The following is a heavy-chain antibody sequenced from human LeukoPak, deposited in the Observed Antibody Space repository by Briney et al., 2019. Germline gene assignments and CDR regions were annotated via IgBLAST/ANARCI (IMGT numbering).Heavy chain of an antibody. V-gene: IGHV3-74*01. J-gene: IGHJ6*03. D-gene: IGHD3-22*01. CDR1: GFTFSSYW. CDR2: INSEGSST. CDR3: ARDRSYYDSSGYYITNTMDV. Sequence: GGSLRLSCAASGFTFSSYWMHWVRQAPGKGVVGVSRINSEGSSTSYADSVKGRFTIPRDNAKNTLYLQMNSLRAEDTAVYYCARDRSYYDSSGYYITNTMDVWGKGTTVTVSS.